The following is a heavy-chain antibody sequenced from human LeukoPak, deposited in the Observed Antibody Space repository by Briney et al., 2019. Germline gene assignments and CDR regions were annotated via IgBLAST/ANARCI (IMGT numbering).Heavy chain of an antibody. CDR1: GFTFSTYA. CDR3: AKNYGSGTYYNYFDS. J-gene: IGHJ4*02. V-gene: IGHV3-23*01. CDR2: ISDSGGAT. Sequence: GGSLRLSCAASGFTFSTYAMSWVRQAPGKGLEWVSTISDSGGATYYADSVKGRFTISRDNSENTLYLQINSLRAEDTAVFYCAKNYGSGTYYNYFDSWGQGTLVTVSS. D-gene: IGHD3-10*01.